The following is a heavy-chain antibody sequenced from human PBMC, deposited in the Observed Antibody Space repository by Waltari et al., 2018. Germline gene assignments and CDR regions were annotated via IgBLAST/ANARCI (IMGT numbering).Heavy chain of an antibody. Sequence: EVQLVESGGGLVQPGGSLRLSCVASGFILSTYWMDWARQAPGKGLVWGSRSNSDGSSTTYADSVKGRFTISRDNAKNTLYLHMSSLRAEDTAVYYCVRENIAAAGLESWGQGTLVTVSS. J-gene: IGHJ4*02. CDR2: SNSDGSST. D-gene: IGHD6-13*01. CDR3: VRENIAAAGLES. CDR1: GFILSTYW. V-gene: IGHV3-74*01.